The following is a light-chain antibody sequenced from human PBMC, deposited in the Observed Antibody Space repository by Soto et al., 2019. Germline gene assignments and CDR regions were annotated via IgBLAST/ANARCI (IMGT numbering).Light chain of an antibody. J-gene: IGLJ2*01. CDR1: SSDVGCYNF. Sequence: QSVLTRHPSASGSPGQSVTISCTGTSSDVGCYNFGSWYQHHPGKAPKLILYDVIKRPSGVPDRFSGSKSGNTASLTVSGLQAEDEADYYCSSYGGSNSFILFGAGTKLTVL. V-gene: IGLV2-8*01. CDR3: SSYGGSNSFIL. CDR2: DVI.